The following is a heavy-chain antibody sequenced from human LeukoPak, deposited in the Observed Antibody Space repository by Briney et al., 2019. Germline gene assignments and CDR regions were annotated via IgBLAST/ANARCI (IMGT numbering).Heavy chain of an antibody. J-gene: IGHJ4*02. CDR3: ARGKSLRFLEWLLFDY. D-gene: IGHD3-3*01. CDR2: IYTSGST. CDR1: XX. V-gene: IGHV4-4*07. Sequence: XXWSWIXXXAXKGLEWIGRIYTSGSTNYNPSLKSRVTMSVDTSKNQFSLKLSSVTAADTAVYYCARGKSLRFLEWLLFDYWGQGTLVTVSS.